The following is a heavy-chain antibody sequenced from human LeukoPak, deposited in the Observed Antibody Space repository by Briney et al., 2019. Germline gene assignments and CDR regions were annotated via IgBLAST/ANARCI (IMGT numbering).Heavy chain of an antibody. CDR3: ARMKDIVVVPAAIGDPYYYYMDV. D-gene: IGHD2-2*01. CDR2: ISGSGGST. V-gene: IGHV3-23*01. J-gene: IGHJ6*03. CDR1: GFTFSSYA. Sequence: GGSLRLSCAASGFTFSSYAMSWVRQAPGKGLEWVSAISGSGGSTYYADSVKGRFTISRDNSKNTLYLQMNSLRAEDTAVYYCARMKDIVVVPAAIGDPYYYYMDVWGKGTTVTVSS.